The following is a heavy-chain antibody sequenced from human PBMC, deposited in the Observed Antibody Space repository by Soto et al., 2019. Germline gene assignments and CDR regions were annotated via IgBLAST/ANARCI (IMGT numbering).Heavy chain of an antibody. CDR1: GGSISSYY. Sequence: SETLSLTCTVSGGSISSYYWSWIRQPPGKGLEWIGYISYSGTTNYNPSLKSRVTISLDTSMNQFSLKLSSVTAADTAIYYCARLDIRASKTNFDCWGQGTLVTVSS. J-gene: IGHJ4*02. D-gene: IGHD5-12*01. CDR2: ISYSGTT. CDR3: ARLDIRASKTNFDC. V-gene: IGHV4-59*01.